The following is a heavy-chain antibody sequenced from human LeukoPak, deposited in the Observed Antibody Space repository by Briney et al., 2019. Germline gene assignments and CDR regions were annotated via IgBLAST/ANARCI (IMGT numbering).Heavy chain of an antibody. CDR1: GFTFSNYW. V-gene: IGHV3-21*01. Sequence: GGSLRLSCAASGFTFSNYWMTWVRQAPGKGLEWVSSITSSSSYIYYADSVKGRFTISRDNAKSSLYLQMNSLRAEDTALYYCARHRTASDYWGQGTLVTVSS. J-gene: IGHJ4*02. CDR2: ITSSSSYI. CDR3: ARHRTASDY. D-gene: IGHD3-16*02.